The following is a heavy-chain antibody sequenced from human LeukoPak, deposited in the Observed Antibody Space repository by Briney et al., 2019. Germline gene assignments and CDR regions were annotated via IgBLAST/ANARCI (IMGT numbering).Heavy chain of an antibody. CDR1: GFTFSSYA. J-gene: IGHJ6*03. V-gene: IGHV3-23*01. CDR2: ISGSGGST. CDR3: ARDIVVVPAPGHMDV. Sequence: GGSLRLPCAASGFTFSSYAMSWVRRAPGKGLEWVSAISGSGGSTYYADSVKGRFTISRDNSKNTLYLQMNSLRAEDTAVYYCARDIVVVPAPGHMDVWGKGTTVTVSS. D-gene: IGHD2-2*01.